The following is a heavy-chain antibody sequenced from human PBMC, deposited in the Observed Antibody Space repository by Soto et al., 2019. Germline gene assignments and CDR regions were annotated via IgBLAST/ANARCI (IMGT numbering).Heavy chain of an antibody. CDR3: ARTVIAVAGTGFDY. J-gene: IGHJ4*02. CDR2: IIPIFGTG. CDR1: GGTFSSYA. V-gene: IGHV1-69*05. Sequence: SVKVSCKASGGTFSSYAISCVRQAPGQGLEWMGGIIPIFGTGNYAQKFQGRVTMTRDTSTSTVYMELSSLRSEDTAVYYCARTVIAVAGTGFDYWGQGTLVTVSS. D-gene: IGHD6-19*01.